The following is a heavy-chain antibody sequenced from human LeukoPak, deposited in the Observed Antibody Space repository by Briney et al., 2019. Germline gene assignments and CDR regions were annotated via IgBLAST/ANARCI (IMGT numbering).Heavy chain of an antibody. CDR3: ARGYSWCRVDY. J-gene: IGHJ4*02. CDR2: INSDGSTT. Sequence: GGSLRLSCAASGFTFSNYWMHWVRQAPGKGLVWVSRINSDGSTTTYAYSVKGRFTISRDNAKNRLYPQMNSLRAEDTAVYYCARGYSWCRVDYWGQGTLVTVSS. CDR1: GFTFSNYW. D-gene: IGHD6-13*01. V-gene: IGHV3-74*01.